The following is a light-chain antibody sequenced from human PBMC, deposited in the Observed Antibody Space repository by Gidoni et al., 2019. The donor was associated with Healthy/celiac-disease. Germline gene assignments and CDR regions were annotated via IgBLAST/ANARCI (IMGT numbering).Light chain of an antibody. CDR2: DAS. Sequence: DIQMTQSPSSLSASVGDRVTITCPASQDISNYLNWYQQKQGKAPKLLIYDASNLETGVPSRFSGSGAGTDFTFTISSLQPEDIATYYCQQYDNLPPLTIGGGTKVEIK. CDR1: QDISNY. CDR3: QQYDNLPPLT. J-gene: IGKJ4*01. V-gene: IGKV1-33*01.